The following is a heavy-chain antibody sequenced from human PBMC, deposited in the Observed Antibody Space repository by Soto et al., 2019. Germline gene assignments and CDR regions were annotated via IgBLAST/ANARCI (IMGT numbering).Heavy chain of an antibody. J-gene: IGHJ6*02. CDR3: ARQDRYGFLSYYYYYGMDV. V-gene: IGHV5-51*01. CDR1: GYNFTSYW. CDR2: IYPGDSDT. Sequence: PGESLKISCKGSGYNFTSYWIGWVRQMPGKGLEWMGIIYPGDSDTRYSPSFQGQVTISADKSISTAYLQWSSLKASDTAMYYCARQDRYGFLSYYYYYGMDVWGQGTTVTVSS. D-gene: IGHD5-18*01.